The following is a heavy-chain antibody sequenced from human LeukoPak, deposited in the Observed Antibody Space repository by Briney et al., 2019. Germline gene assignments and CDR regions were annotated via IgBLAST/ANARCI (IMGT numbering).Heavy chain of an antibody. CDR2: FDPEDGET. J-gene: IGHJ4*02. Sequence: ASAKVSCKVSGYTLTELSMHWVRQAPGKGLEWMGGFDPEDGETIYAQKFQGRVTMTEDTSTDTAYMELSSLRSEDTAVYYCATDSSSGWLPAFDYWGQGTLVTVSS. V-gene: IGHV1-24*01. CDR3: ATDSSSGWLPAFDY. CDR1: GYTLTELS. D-gene: IGHD6-19*01.